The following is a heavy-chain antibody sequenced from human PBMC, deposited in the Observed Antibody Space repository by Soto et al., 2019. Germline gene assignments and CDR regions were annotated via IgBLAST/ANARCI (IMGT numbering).Heavy chain of an antibody. CDR1: NGSIVNYY. D-gene: IGHD3-9*01. J-gene: IGHJ3*02. CDR3: ESRLTEATTTGDGFDI. Sequence: VQLQESGPGLVKPSETLSLTCTVSNGSIVNYYWSWIRQPPGKGLEWIGFIYSSGRTNYNPSLKSRVTSSVDMSKNQHALGLSSVTAADTAVYYCESRLTEATTTGDGFDIWGQGTMVTVSS. V-gene: IGHV4-59*01. CDR2: IYSSGRT.